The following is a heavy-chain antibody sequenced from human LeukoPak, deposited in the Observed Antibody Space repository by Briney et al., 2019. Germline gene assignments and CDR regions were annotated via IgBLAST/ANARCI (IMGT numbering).Heavy chain of an antibody. J-gene: IGHJ1*01. V-gene: IGHV3-23*01. CDR2: ITPNADRT. CDR3: AIMRGYYDGSGYWVQ. D-gene: IGHD3-22*01. CDR1: GFTFGSYG. Sequence: GGSLRLSCAASGFTFGSYGMSWVRQAPGKGPEWVSFITPNADRTSYADSVEGRFTISRDNPRNTLYMQMNSLRDEDTAVYYCAIMRGYYDGSGYWVQWGQGTLVTVSS.